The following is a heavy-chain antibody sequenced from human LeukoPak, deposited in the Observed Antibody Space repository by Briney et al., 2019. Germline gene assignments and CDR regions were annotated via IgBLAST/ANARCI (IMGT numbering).Heavy chain of an antibody. Sequence: SETLSLTCTVSGYSISSGYYWSWIRQPPGKGLEWIGYIYYSGSTYYNPSLKSRVTISVDTSKNQFSLKLSSVTAADTAVYYCARHGAVAAFDYWGQGTLVTVSS. J-gene: IGHJ4*02. CDR1: GYSISSGYY. CDR3: ARHGAVAAFDY. CDR2: IYYSGST. V-gene: IGHV4-30-4*01. D-gene: IGHD6-19*01.